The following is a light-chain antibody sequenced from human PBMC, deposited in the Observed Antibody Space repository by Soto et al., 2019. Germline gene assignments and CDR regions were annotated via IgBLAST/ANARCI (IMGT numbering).Light chain of an antibody. CDR2: DAS. V-gene: IGKV3-11*01. CDR1: QDVGGY. Sequence: EIVLTQSPATLSLSPGDRATLSCRASQDVGGYLSWFQQKPGQAPRLLIYDASIRAPGIPARFSGSESGTVFTLTISSLEPEDFAVYYFQQYGSTPLYSFGQGTKLEIK. CDR3: QQYGSTPLYS. J-gene: IGKJ2*01.